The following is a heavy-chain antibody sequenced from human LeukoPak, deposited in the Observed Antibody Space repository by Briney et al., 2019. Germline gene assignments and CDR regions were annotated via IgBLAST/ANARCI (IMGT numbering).Heavy chain of an antibody. CDR2: IIPIFGTA. D-gene: IGHD2-15*01. J-gene: IGHJ6*03. CDR1: GGTFSSYA. CDR3: ARRTQVAATGADYYYYMDV. V-gene: IGHV1-69*13. Sequence: ASVKVSCKASGGTFSSYAISWVRQAPGQGLEWMGGIIPIFGTANYAQKFQGRVTITADESTSTAYMELSSLRSEDTAVYYCARRTQVAATGADYYYYMDVWGKGTTVTVS.